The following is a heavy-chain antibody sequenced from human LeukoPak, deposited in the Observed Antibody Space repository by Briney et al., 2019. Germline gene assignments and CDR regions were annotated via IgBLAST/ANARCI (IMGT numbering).Heavy chain of an antibody. CDR2: IYYSGST. Sequence: SETLSLTCTVSGGSISSSSYYWGWIRQPPGTGLEWIGSIYYSGSTYYNPSLKSRVTISVDTSKNQFSLKLSSVTAADTAVYYCARGQLNLYYYYYYMDVWGKGTTVTVSS. CDR1: GGSISSSSYY. D-gene: IGHD1-14*01. J-gene: IGHJ6*03. CDR3: ARGQLNLYYYYYYMDV. V-gene: IGHV4-39*01.